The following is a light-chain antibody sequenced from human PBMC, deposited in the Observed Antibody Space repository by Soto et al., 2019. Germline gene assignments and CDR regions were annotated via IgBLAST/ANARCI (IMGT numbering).Light chain of an antibody. CDR1: TSDIGGYKY. CDR3: SSYTSSSTLV. Sequence: QSALTQPASVSGSPGQSITFACAGTTSDIGGYKYVSWYQHHPGKAPKLVIYDVTNRPSGVSTRFSGSKSGNTASLTISGLQAEDEAEYYCSSYTSSSTLVFGGGTKLTVL. V-gene: IGLV2-14*03. J-gene: IGLJ2*01. CDR2: DVT.